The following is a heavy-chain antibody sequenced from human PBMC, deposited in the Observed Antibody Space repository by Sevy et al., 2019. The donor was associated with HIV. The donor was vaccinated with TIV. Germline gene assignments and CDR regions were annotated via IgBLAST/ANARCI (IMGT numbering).Heavy chain of an antibody. CDR2: IYYSGST. V-gene: IGHV4-31*03. Sequence: SETLSLTCTVSGGSISSGGYYWSWIRQHPGKGLEWIGYIYYSGSTYYNPSLKSRVTISVDTSKNQFSLKLSSVPAADTAVDYCAREYGPMVRGGIYYYYGMDVWGQGTTVTVSS. CDR3: AREYGPMVRGGIYYYYGMDV. J-gene: IGHJ6*02. D-gene: IGHD3-10*01. CDR1: GGSISSGGYY.